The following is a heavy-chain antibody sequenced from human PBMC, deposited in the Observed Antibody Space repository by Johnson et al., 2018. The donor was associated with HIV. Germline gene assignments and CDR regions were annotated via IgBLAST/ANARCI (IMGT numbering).Heavy chain of an antibody. Sequence: QVHLVESVGGLVQPGGSLRLSCAASGFTFSSNAMHWVRQAPGKGLEWVALISYDGSNKYYADSVKGRFTISRDNAKNSLYLQMNSLGADYTALYYCARGGLGFQNIHDPFDIWGQGTMVTVSS. CDR2: ISYDGSNK. D-gene: IGHD1/OR15-1a*01. CDR3: ARGGLGFQNIHDPFDI. V-gene: IGHV3-30-3*01. J-gene: IGHJ3*02. CDR1: GFTFSSNA.